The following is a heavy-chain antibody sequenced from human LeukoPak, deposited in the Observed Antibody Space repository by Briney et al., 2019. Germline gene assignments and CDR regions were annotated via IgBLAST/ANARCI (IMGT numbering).Heavy chain of an antibody. CDR2: ISYDGSNK. CDR1: GFTFSSYA. J-gene: IGHJ3*02. D-gene: IGHD3-16*01. CDR3: AGTLSFGAFDI. V-gene: IGHV3-30*04. Sequence: PGGSLRLSCAASGFTFSSYAMHWVRQAPGKGLEWVAVISYDGSNKYYADSVKGRFTISRDNSKNTLYLQMNSLRAEDTAVYYCAGTLSFGAFDIWGQGTMVTVSS.